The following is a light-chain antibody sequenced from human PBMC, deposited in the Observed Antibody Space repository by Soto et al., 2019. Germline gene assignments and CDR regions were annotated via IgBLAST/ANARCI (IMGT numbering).Light chain of an antibody. Sequence: EIVLTQSPATLSLSPGGRAALSCRASQSVNNFLAWYQVRPGQVPRLLIYDASKRATGIPARFSGSGSGTDFTLTISSLEPEDFTVYYCQQGGDWPLTFGGGTKVEI. CDR3: QQGGDWPLT. CDR1: QSVNNF. J-gene: IGKJ4*01. V-gene: IGKV3-11*01. CDR2: DAS.